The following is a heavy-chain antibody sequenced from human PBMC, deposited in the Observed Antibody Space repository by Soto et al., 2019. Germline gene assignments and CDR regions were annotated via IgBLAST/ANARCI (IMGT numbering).Heavy chain of an antibody. CDR3: AKLPGYCSGGSCYSEAFDI. V-gene: IGHV3-30*18. CDR1: GFTFSSYG. Sequence: QVQLVESGGGVVQPGRSLRLSCAASGFTFSSYGMHWVRQASGKGLAWVALISYDGSNKYYADSVKGRFTISRDNSKNTLYLQMNSLRAEDTAVYYCAKLPGYCSGGSCYSEAFDIWGQGTMVTVSS. CDR2: ISYDGSNK. D-gene: IGHD2-15*01. J-gene: IGHJ3*02.